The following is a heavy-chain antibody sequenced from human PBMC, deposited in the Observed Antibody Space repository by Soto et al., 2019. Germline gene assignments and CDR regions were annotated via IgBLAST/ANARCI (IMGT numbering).Heavy chain of an antibody. Sequence: QVQLQKWGAGLLKASETLSLTCTVYGGSLSAYYLSWIRQPPGKGLEWIGEINPSGTTNYNPSLKSRVTISVDTSKNQFSLRLSSVTAADTAVYHCALAPAAHILYWGQGTLVTVSS. CDR2: INPSGTT. J-gene: IGHJ1*01. V-gene: IGHV4-34*01. CDR3: ALAPAAHILY. CDR1: GGSLSAYY. D-gene: IGHD2-2*01.